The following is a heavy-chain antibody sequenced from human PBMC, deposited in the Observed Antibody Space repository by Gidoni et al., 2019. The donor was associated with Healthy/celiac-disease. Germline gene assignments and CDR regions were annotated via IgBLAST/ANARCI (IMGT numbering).Heavy chain of an antibody. Sequence: QVQLQPWGAGLLKPSETLSLTCAVYGGSFSCYYWSWIRQPPGKGLEWIGEINHSGSTNYNPSLKSRVTISVDTSKNQFSLKLSSVTAADTAVYYCAGRIIAVAHYFDYWGQGTLVTVSS. D-gene: IGHD6-19*01. CDR1: GGSFSCYY. CDR2: INHSGST. V-gene: IGHV4-34*01. J-gene: IGHJ4*02. CDR3: AGRIIAVAHYFDY.